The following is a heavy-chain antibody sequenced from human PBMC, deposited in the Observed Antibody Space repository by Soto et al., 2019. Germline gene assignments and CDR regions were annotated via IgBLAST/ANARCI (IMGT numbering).Heavy chain of an antibody. CDR3: ARDVSPGSSSLYLDAFDI. CDR1: GFTLSMYW. D-gene: IGHD6-13*01. Sequence: EVHLEESGGGLVQPGGSLRLSCAASGFTLSMYWMTWVRQAPGRGLEWVANIKQDGSKKSYLDSVRGRFTISRDNVRNSLYLQMDSLRAEDTVLYYCARDVSPGSSSLYLDAFDIWGQGTMVIVSS. J-gene: IGHJ3*02. CDR2: IKQDGSKK. V-gene: IGHV3-7*05.